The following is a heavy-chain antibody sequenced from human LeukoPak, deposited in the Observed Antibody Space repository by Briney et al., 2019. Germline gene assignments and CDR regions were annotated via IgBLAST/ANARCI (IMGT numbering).Heavy chain of an antibody. CDR1: GASVSGSPYY. CDR3: ARYHGGYEYYYMDV. J-gene: IGHJ6*03. Sequence: SETLSLTCTVSGASVSGSPYYWGWIRQPPGKGLEWIGSIYSSGSTYYNASLQSRVTISIETSKNQISLKLTSVTAADTAVYYCARYHGGYEYYYMDVWGKGTTVTISS. V-gene: IGHV4-39*01. D-gene: IGHD4-23*01. CDR2: IYSSGST.